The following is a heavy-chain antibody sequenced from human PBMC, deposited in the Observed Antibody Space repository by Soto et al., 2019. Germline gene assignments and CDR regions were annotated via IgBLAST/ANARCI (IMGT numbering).Heavy chain of an antibody. CDR1: GLTFSSYS. CDR3: ARGTRSMTTVVTPDAFDL. J-gene: IGHJ3*01. Sequence: PGGSLRLSCAASGLTFSSYSMNWVRQAPGKGLEWVSSISSSGSYIYYADSVKGRFTISRDNAKNSLYLQMNSLRAEDTAVYYCARGTRSMTTVVTPDAFDLWGQGTMVTVSS. CDR2: ISSSGSYI. D-gene: IGHD4-17*01. V-gene: IGHV3-21*01.